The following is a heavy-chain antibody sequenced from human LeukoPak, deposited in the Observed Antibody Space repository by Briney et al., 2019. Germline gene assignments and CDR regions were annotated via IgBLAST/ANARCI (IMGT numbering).Heavy chain of an antibody. CDR1: GFTFDDYA. V-gene: IGHV3-9*01. CDR3: AKVLLPGVYGFFETCFDY. J-gene: IGHJ4*02. Sequence: AGRSLRPSCAASGFTFDDYAMHWVRQAPGKGLEWVSGISWNSGSIGYADSVKGRFTISRDNAKNSLYLQMNSLRAEDTALYYCAKVLLPGVYGFFETCFDYWGQGTLVTVSS. D-gene: IGHD5/OR15-5a*01. CDR2: ISWNSGSI.